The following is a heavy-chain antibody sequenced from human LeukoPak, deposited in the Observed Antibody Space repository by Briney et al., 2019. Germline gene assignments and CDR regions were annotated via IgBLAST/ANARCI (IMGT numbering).Heavy chain of an antibody. CDR2: INPNGVGT. J-gene: IGHJ5*02. D-gene: IGHD3-10*01. CDR3: VRDRHVRANWFAP. CDR1: GYTFTGYY. Sequence: ASVTVSYQASGYTFTGYYLLLVRLAPGHGIEWMGWINPNGVGTNLALSFHARVTMTQDTSINTAYMVLSTLTSDDTGVYSFVRDRHVRANWFAPSGQGTLVTVSS. V-gene: IGHV1-2*02.